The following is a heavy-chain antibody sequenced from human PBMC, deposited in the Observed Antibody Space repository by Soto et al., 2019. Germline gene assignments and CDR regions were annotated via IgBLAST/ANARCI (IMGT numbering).Heavy chain of an antibody. CDR1: GGSISSYY. CDR2: IYYSGST. D-gene: IGHD4-17*01. Sequence: QVQLQESGPGLVKPSETLSLTCTVSGGSISSYYWSWIRQPPGKGLEWIGYIYYSGSTNYNPSLKSRVTISVDTSKNQFSLKLSSVTAADTAVYYCARAKTTVLYDYHCYFDLWGRGTLVTVSS. CDR3: ARAKTTVLYDYHCYFDL. V-gene: IGHV4-59*01. J-gene: IGHJ2*01.